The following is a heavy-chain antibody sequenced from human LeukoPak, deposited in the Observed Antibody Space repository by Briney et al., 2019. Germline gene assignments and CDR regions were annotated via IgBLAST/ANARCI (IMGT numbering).Heavy chain of an antibody. J-gene: IGHJ6*02. Sequence: ASVKVSCKASGYTFTGYYMHWVRQAPGQGLEWMGWINPNSGGTKNAQKFQGRVTMTRDTSISTAYMELSALTSDDTAVYYCARDRRGSGWYYFYYGMDVWGQGTTVTVSS. D-gene: IGHD6-19*01. CDR3: ARDRRGSGWYYFYYGMDV. V-gene: IGHV1-2*02. CDR1: GYTFTGYY. CDR2: INPNSGGT.